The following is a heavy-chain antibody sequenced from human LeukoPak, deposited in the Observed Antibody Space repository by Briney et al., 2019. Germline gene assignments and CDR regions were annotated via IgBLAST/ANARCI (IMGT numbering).Heavy chain of an antibody. Sequence: PSETLSLTCAVYGGSFSGYYWSWIRQPPGKGLEWIGEINHSGSTNYNPSLKSRVTISVDTSKNQFSLKLSSVTAAGTAVYYCARAVYSSSWFPFDYWGQGTLVTVSS. CDR2: INHSGST. V-gene: IGHV4-34*01. CDR3: ARAVYSSSWFPFDY. D-gene: IGHD6-13*01. CDR1: GGSFSGYY. J-gene: IGHJ4*02.